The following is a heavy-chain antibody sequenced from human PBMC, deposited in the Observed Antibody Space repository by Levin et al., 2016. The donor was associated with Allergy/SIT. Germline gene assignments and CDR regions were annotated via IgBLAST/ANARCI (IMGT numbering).Heavy chain of an antibody. CDR3: AKDQGSSSWYATYFDY. Sequence: GESLKISCAASGFTFSSYGMHWVRQAPGKGLEWVAVISYDGSNKYYADSVKGRFTISRDNSKNTLYLQMNSLRAEDTAVYYCAKDQGSSSWYATYFDYWGQGTLVTVSS. CDR1: GFTFSSYG. J-gene: IGHJ4*02. D-gene: IGHD6-13*01. V-gene: IGHV3-30*18. CDR2: ISYDGSNK.